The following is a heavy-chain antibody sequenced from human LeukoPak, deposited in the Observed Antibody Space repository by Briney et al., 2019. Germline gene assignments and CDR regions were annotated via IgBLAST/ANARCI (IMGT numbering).Heavy chain of an antibody. D-gene: IGHD6-13*01. V-gene: IGHV3-30-3*01. CDR2: ISYDGSNK. Sequence: PGGSLRLSCAASGFTFSSYTMHWVRQAPGKGLEWVAVISYDGSNKYYADSVKGRFTISRDNSKNTLYLQMNSLRAEDTAVYYCARDRPYLTISHIAAAAPPGDGYFDYWGQGTLVTVSS. J-gene: IGHJ4*02. CDR3: ARDRPYLTISHIAAAAPPGDGYFDY. CDR1: GFTFSSYT.